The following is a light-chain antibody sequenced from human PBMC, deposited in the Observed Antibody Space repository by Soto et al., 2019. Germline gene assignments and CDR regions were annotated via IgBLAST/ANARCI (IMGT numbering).Light chain of an antibody. Sequence: QSVLTQPPSASGTPGQRVTISCSGSSSNIGYNTVSWYQQFPGTAPKLVIYSNNQRPSGVPDRFSGSKSGTSASLAISGLQSEDEADYYCAAWDDSLNGLWVFGGGTKLTVL. CDR3: AAWDDSLNGLWV. CDR1: SSNIGYNT. J-gene: IGLJ3*02. V-gene: IGLV1-44*01. CDR2: SNN.